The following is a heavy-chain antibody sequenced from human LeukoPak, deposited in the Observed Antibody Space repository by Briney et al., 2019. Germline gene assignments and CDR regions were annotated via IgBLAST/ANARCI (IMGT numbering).Heavy chain of an antibody. CDR1: GGSISSSNW. J-gene: IGHJ6*04. CDR3: ARDLRDCSGGSCYGGGIDV. CDR2: IYHSGST. V-gene: IGHV4-4*02. D-gene: IGHD2-15*01. Sequence: SETLSLTCAVSGGSISSSNWWSWVRQPPGKGLEWIGEIYHSGSTNYNPSLKSRVTISVDKSKDQFSLKLSSVTAADTAVYYCARDLRDCSGGSCYGGGIDVWGKGTTVTVSS.